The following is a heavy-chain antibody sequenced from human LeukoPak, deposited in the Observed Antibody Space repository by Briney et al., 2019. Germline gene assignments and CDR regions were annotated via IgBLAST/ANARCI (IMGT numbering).Heavy chain of an antibody. J-gene: IGHJ3*02. CDR1: GYTFSSYE. D-gene: IGHD2-2*01. V-gene: IGHV3-48*03. Sequence: PGGPLRLSCAASGYTFSSYEKNGWRRAPGKGVEGVSYISYSGGTIYYADSVKGRFTISRDNPKNSLYLQMNTLRAEDTAVYYCARGAPASDAFDIWGQGTMVTVSS. CDR2: ISYSGGTI. CDR3: ARGAPASDAFDI.